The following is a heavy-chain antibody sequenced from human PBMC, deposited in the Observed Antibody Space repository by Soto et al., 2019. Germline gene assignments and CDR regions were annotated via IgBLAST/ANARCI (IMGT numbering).Heavy chain of an antibody. CDR1: GGSISSYY. V-gene: IGHV4-59*01. CDR2: IYYSGST. J-gene: IGHJ6*02. Sequence: QVQLQESGPGLVKPSETLSLTCTVSGGSISSYYWSWIRQPPGKGLEWIGYIYYSGSTNYNPSLKSRVTISGDTSKNQFSLKLSSVTAADTAVYYCAGEGRSFDGLAAKLYGMDVWGQGTTVTVSS. CDR3: AGEGRSFDGLAAKLYGMDV. D-gene: IGHD3-9*01.